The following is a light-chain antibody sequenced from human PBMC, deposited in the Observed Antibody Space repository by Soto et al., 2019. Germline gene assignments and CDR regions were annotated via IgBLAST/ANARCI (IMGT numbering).Light chain of an antibody. CDR3: QQYNNCPPTWT. CDR1: QSVSSN. CDR2: GAL. J-gene: IGKJ1*01. Sequence: EIVMTQSPATLSVSPGERATLSCRASQSVSSNLAWYQQKPGQAHRLLIYGALTRATGIAARFSGSGSGTEFNLTISSLQSEDFAGYYCQQYNNCPPTWTFGQGTKVEIK. V-gene: IGKV3-15*01.